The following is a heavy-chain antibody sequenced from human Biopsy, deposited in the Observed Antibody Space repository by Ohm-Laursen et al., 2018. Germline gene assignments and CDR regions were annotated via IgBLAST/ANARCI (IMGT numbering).Heavy chain of an antibody. CDR2: ISSGGTTI. V-gene: IGHV3-48*03. CDR1: GFSFRIYY. D-gene: IGHD4-23*01. CDR3: ARDTRWSPYHMDV. Sequence: SLRLSCAASGFSFRIYYMTWVRQTPGKGLEWVSYISSGGTTIYYADSVKGRFTISRDNAKNSLYLQMNSLRADDTAVYYCARDTRWSPYHMDVWGQGTTVTVSS. J-gene: IGHJ6*02.